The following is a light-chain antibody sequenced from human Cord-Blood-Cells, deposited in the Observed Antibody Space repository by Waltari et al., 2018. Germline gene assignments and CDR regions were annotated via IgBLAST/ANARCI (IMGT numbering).Light chain of an antibody. CDR1: QGIRND. Sequence: AIQMTQSPSSLSAPVGDRVSITCRASQGIRNDLGWYQQKPGKAPKLLIYTASSLQSGVPSRFSGSGSGTDFTLTISSLQPEDFATYYCQQDYNYPYTFGQGTKLEIK. CDR2: TAS. CDR3: QQDYNYPYT. J-gene: IGKJ2*01. V-gene: IGKV1-6*01.